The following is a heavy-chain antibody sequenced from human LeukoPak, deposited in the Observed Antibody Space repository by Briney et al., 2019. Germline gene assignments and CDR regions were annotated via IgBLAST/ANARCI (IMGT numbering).Heavy chain of an antibody. D-gene: IGHD3-10*01. CDR2: IIPIFGTA. Sequence: GASVKVSCKASGGTFSSYAISWVRQAPGQGLEWMGGIIPIFGTANYAQKFQGRVTITADKSTSTAYMELSSLRSDDTAVYYCARVVGGSGSYYNDNWFDPWGQGTLVTVSS. J-gene: IGHJ5*02. CDR3: ARVVGGSGSYYNDNWFDP. CDR1: GGTFSSYA. V-gene: IGHV1-69*06.